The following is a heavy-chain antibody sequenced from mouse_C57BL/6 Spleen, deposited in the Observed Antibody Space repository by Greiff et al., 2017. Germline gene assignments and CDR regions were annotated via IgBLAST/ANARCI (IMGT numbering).Heavy chain of an antibody. CDR1: GYTFTSYW. D-gene: IGHD4-1*01. Sequence: QVQLQQPGAELVKPGASVKLSCKASGYTFTSYWMHWVKQRPGQGLEWIGMIHPNSGSTNYNEKFKSKATLTVDKSSSTAYMQLSSLTSEDSAVYYCARWRTGTRFAYWGQGTLVTVSA. CDR2: IHPNSGST. CDR3: ARWRTGTRFAY. V-gene: IGHV1-64*01. J-gene: IGHJ3*01.